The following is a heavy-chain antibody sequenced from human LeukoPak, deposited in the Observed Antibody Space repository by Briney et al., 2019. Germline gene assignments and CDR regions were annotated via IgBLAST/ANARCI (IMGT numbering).Heavy chain of an antibody. CDR3: ARPGGGTTPDGWFDP. Sequence: GASVKVSCKVSGYFLTELPMHWVRQAPGKGLEWVGGFDPEEREEIYAQKFQGRVTMTEDTSTHTAYMELRSLRSDDTAVYYCARPGGGTTPDGWFDPWGQGTLVTVSS. CDR2: FDPEEREE. J-gene: IGHJ5*02. V-gene: IGHV1-24*01. CDR1: GYFLTELP. D-gene: IGHD1-1*01.